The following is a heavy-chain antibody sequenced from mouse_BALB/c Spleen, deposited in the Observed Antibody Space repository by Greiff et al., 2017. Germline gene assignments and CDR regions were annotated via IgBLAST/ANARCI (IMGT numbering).Heavy chain of an antibody. D-gene: IGHD1-2*01. CDR3: AREGITTATYYAMDY. V-gene: IGHV5-9-4*01. J-gene: IGHJ4*01. CDR2: ISSGGSYT. Sequence: EVMLVESGGGLVKPGGSLKLSCAASGFTFSSYAMSWVRQSPEKRLEWLAEISSGGSYTYYPDTVTGRFTISRDNAKNTLYLEMSSLRSEDTAMYYCAREGITTATYYAMDYWGQGTSVTVSS. CDR1: GFTFSSYA.